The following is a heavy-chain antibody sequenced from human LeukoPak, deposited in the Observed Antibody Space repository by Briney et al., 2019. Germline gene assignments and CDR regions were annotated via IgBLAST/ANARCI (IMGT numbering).Heavy chain of an antibody. CDR3: AKDEFVASDFTGAFDI. J-gene: IGHJ3*02. CDR2: ISWNSGSI. CDR1: GFTFDDYA. Sequence: PGGSLRLSCAASGFTFDDYAMHWVRQAPGKGLEWVSGISWNSGSIGYADSVKGRFTISRDNAKNSLYLQMNSLRAEDMALYYCAKDEFVASDFTGAFDIWAKGQWSPSLQ. D-gene: IGHD2-8*02. V-gene: IGHV3-9*03.